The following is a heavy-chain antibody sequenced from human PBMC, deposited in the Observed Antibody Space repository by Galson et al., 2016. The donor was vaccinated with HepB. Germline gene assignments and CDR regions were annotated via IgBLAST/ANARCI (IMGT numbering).Heavy chain of an antibody. D-gene: IGHD6-13*01. Sequence: SVKVSCKASGYNFTSYAMHWVRQAPGQRLDWMGWINSGNGNTKYSQNFQGRVTITWDTSASTAYMEVSSLRSEDTAVYYCASGRIRQFFSVTSIAAADYLGQGTLVTFSS. CDR2: INSGNGNT. J-gene: IGHJ4*02. CDR3: ASGRIRQFFSVTSIAAADY. CDR1: GYNFTSYA. V-gene: IGHV1-3*01.